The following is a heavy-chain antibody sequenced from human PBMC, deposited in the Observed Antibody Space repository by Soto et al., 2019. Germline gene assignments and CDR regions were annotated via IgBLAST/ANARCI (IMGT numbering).Heavy chain of an antibody. V-gene: IGHV4-34*01. Sequence: QVQLQQWGAGLLKPSETLSLTCAVYGGSFSGYYWSWIRQPPGKGLEWIGEINHSGSTNYNPSLKSRVTISVDTSKNQFSLKLSSVTAADTAVYYCASTEERIAAAGTSVLSNWFDPWGQGTLVTVSS. D-gene: IGHD6-13*01. CDR1: GGSFSGYY. CDR2: INHSGST. J-gene: IGHJ5*02. CDR3: ASTEERIAAAGTSVLSNWFDP.